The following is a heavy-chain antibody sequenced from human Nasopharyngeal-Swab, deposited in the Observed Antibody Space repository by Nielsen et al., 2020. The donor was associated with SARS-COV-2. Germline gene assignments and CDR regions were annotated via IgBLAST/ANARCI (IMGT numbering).Heavy chain of an antibody. V-gene: IGHV1-18*01. D-gene: IGHD5-18*01. CDR2: ISAYNGNT. CDR3: ARASSRIRLWPPMYYYYGMDV. J-gene: IGHJ6*02. Sequence: WVRQAPGQGLEWMGWISAYNGNTNYAQKLQGRVTMTTDTSTSTAYMELRSLRSDDTAVYYCARASSRIRLWPPMYYYYGMDVWGQGTTVTVSS.